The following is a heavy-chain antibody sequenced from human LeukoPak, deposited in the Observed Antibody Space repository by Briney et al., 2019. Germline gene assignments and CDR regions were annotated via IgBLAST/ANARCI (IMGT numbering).Heavy chain of an antibody. Sequence: GSLRLSCVASGFTFSSYAMGWVRQAAGKGLEWVSSTSSSGETTYYADSVKGRFTISRDNSRNTLYLQMNSLRAEDTAVYYCAKDRPNYYGTNGHYYRRDGDCWGQGTLVTVSS. CDR2: TSSSGETT. CDR3: AKDRPNYYGTNGHYYRRDGDC. CDR1: GFTFSSYA. J-gene: IGHJ4*02. V-gene: IGHV3-23*01. D-gene: IGHD3-22*01.